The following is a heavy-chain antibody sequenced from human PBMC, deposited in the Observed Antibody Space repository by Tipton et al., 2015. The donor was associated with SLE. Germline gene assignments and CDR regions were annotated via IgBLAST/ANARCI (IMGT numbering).Heavy chain of an antibody. D-gene: IGHD1-26*01. CDR3: ATYRVYGMDV. CDR1: GGSFSGYY. V-gene: IGHV4-34*01. Sequence: GLVKPSETLSLTCAVYGGSFSGYYWSWIRQPPGKGLEWIGEINHSGSTNYNPSLKSRVTISVDTSKNQFSLKLSSVTAADTAVYYCATYRVYGMDVWGQGTTVTVSS. CDR2: INHSGST. J-gene: IGHJ6*02.